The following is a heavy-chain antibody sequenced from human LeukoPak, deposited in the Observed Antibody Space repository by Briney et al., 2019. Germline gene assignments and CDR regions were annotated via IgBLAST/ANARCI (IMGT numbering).Heavy chain of an antibody. V-gene: IGHV1-46*01. CDR2: INSSGGST. CDR3: ARAPSYCSGGSCYLNNWFDP. D-gene: IGHD2-15*01. Sequence: ASVTVSFKACGGTFISYAISGVRQARGQGLEGMGIINSSGGSTRYAQKFQGRVNMTGDTSTRTVYIELSSLRSEDTAVYYCARAPSYCSGGSCYLNNWFDPWGQGTLVTVSS. CDR1: GGTFISYA. J-gene: IGHJ5*02.